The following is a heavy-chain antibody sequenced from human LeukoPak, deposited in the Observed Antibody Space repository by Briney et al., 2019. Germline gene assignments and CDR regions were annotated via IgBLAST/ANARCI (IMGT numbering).Heavy chain of an antibody. V-gene: IGHV4-59*01. CDR1: GGSISSYY. CDR2: IYYSGST. J-gene: IGHJ6*03. D-gene: IGHD5-24*01. CDR3: AREGSYRYGYNEYHSYMDI. Sequence: PSETLSLTCTVSGGSISSYYWSWIRQPPGKGLEWIGYIYYSGSTNYNPSLKSRVTISVDTSKDQFSLRLYSVTAAETAVYYCAREGSYRYGYNEYHSYMDIWGRGTTVIVSS.